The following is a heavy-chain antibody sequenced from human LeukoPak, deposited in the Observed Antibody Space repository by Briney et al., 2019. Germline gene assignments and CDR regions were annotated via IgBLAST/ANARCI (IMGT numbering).Heavy chain of an antibody. CDR2: ISYDGSNK. CDR3: AKDRCSSTSCYFPYYYGMDV. D-gene: IGHD2-2*01. CDR1: GFTFSSYG. Sequence: PGRSLRLSCAASGFTFSSYGMHWVRQAPGKGLEWVAVISYDGSNKYYADSVKGRFTISRDNPKNTLYLQMNSLRAEDTAVYYCAKDRCSSTSCYFPYYYGMDVWGKGTTVTVSS. V-gene: IGHV3-30*18. J-gene: IGHJ6*04.